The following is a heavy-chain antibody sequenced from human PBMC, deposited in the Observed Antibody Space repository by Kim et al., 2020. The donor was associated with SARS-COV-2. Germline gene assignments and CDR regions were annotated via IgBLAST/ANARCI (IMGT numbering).Heavy chain of an antibody. D-gene: IGHD3-10*01. CDR3: ARDGSDGSRLNWFDP. V-gene: IGHV4-34*01. J-gene: IGHJ5*02. CDR2: INHSGST. Sequence: SETLSLTCAVYGGSFSGYYWSWIRQPPGKGLEWIGEINHSGSTNYNPSLKSRVTISVDTSKNQFSLKLSSVTAADTAAYYCARDGSDGSRLNWFDPWGQGTLVTVSS. CDR1: GGSFSGYY.